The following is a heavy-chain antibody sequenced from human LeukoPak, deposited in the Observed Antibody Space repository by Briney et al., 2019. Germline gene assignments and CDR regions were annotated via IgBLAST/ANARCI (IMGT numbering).Heavy chain of an antibody. CDR3: AGVRYFDWLLSD. J-gene: IGHJ4*02. V-gene: IGHV4-39*01. CDR1: GGSISSSSYY. D-gene: IGHD3-9*01. Sequence: PSETLSLTCTVSGGSISSSSYYWGWIRQPPGKGLEWIGSIYYSGSTYYNPSLKSRVTISVDTSKNQFPLKLSSVTAADTAVYYCAGVRYFDWLLSDWGQGTLVTVSS. CDR2: IYYSGST.